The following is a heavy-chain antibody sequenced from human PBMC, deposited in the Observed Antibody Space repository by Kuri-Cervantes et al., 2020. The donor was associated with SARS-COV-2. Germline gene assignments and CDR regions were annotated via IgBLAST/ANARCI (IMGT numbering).Heavy chain of an antibody. CDR1: GGSFSGYY. V-gene: IGHV4-34*01. CDR3: ARDRPDRGAASIVVPAAILFDY. Sequence: SETLSLTCAVYGGSFSGYYWSWIRQPPGKGLEWMGEINHSGSTNYNPSLKSRVTISVDTSKNQFSLKLSSVTAADTAVYYCARDRPDRGAASIVVPAAILFDYWGQGTLVTVSS. CDR2: INHSGST. D-gene: IGHD2-2*02. J-gene: IGHJ4*02.